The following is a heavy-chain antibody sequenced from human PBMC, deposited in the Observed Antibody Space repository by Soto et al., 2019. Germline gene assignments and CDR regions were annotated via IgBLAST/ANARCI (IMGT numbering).Heavy chain of an antibody. CDR1: GFTFSSYA. J-gene: IGHJ4*02. CDR3: AREGGVYCGSDCSYFYY. CDR2: ISYDGSNK. D-gene: IGHD2-21*02. V-gene: IGHV3-30-3*01. Sequence: QVQLVESGGGVVQPGRSLRLSCAASGFTFSSYAMHWVRQAPGKGLEWVAVISYDGSNKYYADSVKGRFTISRDNSKNTLYLQMNGLGAEHPAVYYCAREGGVYCGSDCSYFYYWGQGTLVTVSS.